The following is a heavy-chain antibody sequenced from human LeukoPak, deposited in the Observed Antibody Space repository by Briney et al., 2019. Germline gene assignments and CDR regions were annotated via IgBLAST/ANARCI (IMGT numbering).Heavy chain of an antibody. J-gene: IGHJ5*02. CDR3: ARGKKYGLNWFDP. V-gene: IGHV4-59*01. CDR2: IYYSGST. Sequence: ASETPSLTCTVSGGSISSYYWGWIRQAPGNGLEWIGYIYYSGSTNYNPSLKSRVTISVDTSKNQFSLKLSSVTAADTAVYYCARGKKYGLNWFDPWGQGTLVTVSS. CDR1: GGSISSYY. D-gene: IGHD2-2*01.